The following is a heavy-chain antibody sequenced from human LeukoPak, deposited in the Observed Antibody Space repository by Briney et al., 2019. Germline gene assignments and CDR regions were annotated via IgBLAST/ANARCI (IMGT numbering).Heavy chain of an antibody. Sequence: PGGSLRLSCAASGFTFRRYSMNWVRQAPGRGLEWVSTISSGSDYIYYADSVRGRFTISRDNFRNSVFLEVKSLRAEDTAIYYCARDLSLAMPGGFDYWGQGILVTVSS. CDR3: ARDLSLAMPGGFDY. D-gene: IGHD1-26*01. CDR2: ISSGSDYI. J-gene: IGHJ4*02. CDR1: GFTFRRYS. V-gene: IGHV3-21*01.